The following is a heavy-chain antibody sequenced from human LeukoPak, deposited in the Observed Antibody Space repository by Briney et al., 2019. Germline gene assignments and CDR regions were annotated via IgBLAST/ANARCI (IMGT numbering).Heavy chain of an antibody. V-gene: IGHV3-53*01. CDR1: DFSVSTNY. CDR2: ILSSGAT. Sequence: QPGGSLRLPCAASDFSVSTNYMNWVRQSPGKGLEWVSVILSSGATYYADSVRGRFTISRDNSKDTLYLQMNSLKAEDSAVYYCVRCGYSSGWYRNWGQGTLVIVSS. J-gene: IGHJ4*02. D-gene: IGHD6-19*01. CDR3: VRCGYSSGWYRN.